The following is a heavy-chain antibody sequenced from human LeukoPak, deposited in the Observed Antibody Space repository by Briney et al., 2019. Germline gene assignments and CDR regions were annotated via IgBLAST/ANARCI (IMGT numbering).Heavy chain of an antibody. CDR1: GYTFTGYY. CDR2: INPNSGGT. V-gene: IGHV1-2*02. D-gene: IGHD2-15*01. J-gene: IGHJ5*02. Sequence: GASVKVSCKASGYTFTGYYMHWVRQAPGQGLEWMGWINPNSGGTNYAQKFQGRVTMTRDTSISTAYMELSRLRSDDTAVYYCARSGGSRGNWFDPWGQGTLVTVSS. CDR3: ARSGGSRGNWFDP.